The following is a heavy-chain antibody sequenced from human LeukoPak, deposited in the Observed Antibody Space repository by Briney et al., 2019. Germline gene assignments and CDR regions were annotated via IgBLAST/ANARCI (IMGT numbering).Heavy chain of an antibody. CDR1: GGTFSTYY. V-gene: IGHV4-34*01. J-gene: IGHJ3*02. CDR3: SSPSKVEHAFDI. D-gene: IGHD4-23*01. CDR2: IYHSGST. Sequence: PSETLSLTCAIYGGTFSTYYWGWIRQPPGKGLEWIGSIYHSGSTYYNPSLKSRVTISVDTSKSQFSLKLSSVSAADTAVYYCSSPSKVEHAFDIWGQGTMVSVSS.